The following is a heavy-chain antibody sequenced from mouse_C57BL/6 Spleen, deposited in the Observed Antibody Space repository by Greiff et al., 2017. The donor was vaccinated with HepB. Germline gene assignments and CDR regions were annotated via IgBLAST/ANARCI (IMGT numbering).Heavy chain of an antibody. J-gene: IGHJ4*01. V-gene: IGHV1-42*01. D-gene: IGHD2-5*01. CDR1: GYSFTGYY. CDR2: INPSTGGT. Sequence: EVQGVESGPELVKPGASVKISCKASGYSFTGYYMNWVKQSPEKSLEWIGEINPSTGGTTYNQKFKAKATLTVDKSSSTAYMQLKSLTSEDSAVYYCARSYYSNYLHAMDYWGQGTSVTVSS. CDR3: ARSYYSNYLHAMDY.